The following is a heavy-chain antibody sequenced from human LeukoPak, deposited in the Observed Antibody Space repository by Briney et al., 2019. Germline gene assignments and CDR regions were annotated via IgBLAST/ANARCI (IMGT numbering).Heavy chain of an antibody. J-gene: IGHJ4*02. Sequence: GGSLRLSCAASGFTFSSYAMSWVRQAPGKGLEWVSAIRGSGGSTYYADSVKGRFTISRDNSKNTLYLQMNSLRAEDTAVYYCAKDRQLVYYFDYWGQGTLVTVSS. CDR2: IRGSGGST. D-gene: IGHD6-13*01. CDR1: GFTFSSYA. CDR3: AKDRQLVYYFDY. V-gene: IGHV3-23*01.